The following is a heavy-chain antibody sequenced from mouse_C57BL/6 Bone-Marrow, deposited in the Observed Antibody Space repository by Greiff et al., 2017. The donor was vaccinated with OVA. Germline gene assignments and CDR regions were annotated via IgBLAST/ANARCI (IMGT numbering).Heavy chain of an antibody. J-gene: IGHJ3*01. CDR1: GFTFSSYA. D-gene: IGHD2-10*02. CDR3: ARESIPFAY. CDR2: ISDGGSYT. V-gene: IGHV5-4*01. Sequence: EVQLVESGGGLVKPGGSLKLSCAASGFTFSSYAMSWVRQTPEKRLEWVATISDGGSYTYYPDNVKGRFTISRDNAKNNLYLQMSHLKSEDTAMYYCARESIPFAYWGQGTLVTVSA.